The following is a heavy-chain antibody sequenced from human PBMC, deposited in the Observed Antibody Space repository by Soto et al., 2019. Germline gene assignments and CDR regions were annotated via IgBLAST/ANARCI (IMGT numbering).Heavy chain of an antibody. CDR3: AREGDQWDQRVCDN. CDR2: ISAHRGHT. D-gene: IGHD1-26*01. J-gene: IGHJ4*02. Sequence: QVQLVQSAPEMAKPGASVKVSCRASGYISGHYGISWVRQGPGQGLEWMGWISAHRGHTNYAHKFRGRVTMTTDPSTATVSMELTNLLSDDTAVYYCAREGDQWDQRVCDNWGQGTLVSVSS. V-gene: IGHV1-18*01. CDR1: GYISGHYG.